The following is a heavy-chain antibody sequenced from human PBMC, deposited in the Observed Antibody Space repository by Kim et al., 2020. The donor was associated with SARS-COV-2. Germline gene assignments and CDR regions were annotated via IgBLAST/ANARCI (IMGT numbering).Heavy chain of an antibody. CDR3: AKGAAVWAENDYYYGMDV. CDR2: ISWNSGSI. V-gene: IGHV3-9*01. J-gene: IGHJ6*02. CDR1: GFTFDDYA. Sequence: GGSLRLSCAASGFTFDDYAMHWVRQAPWKGLEWVSGISWNSGSIGYADSVKGRFTISRDNAKNSLYLQMNSLRAEDTALYYCAKGAAVWAENDYYYGMDVWGQGTTVTVSS. D-gene: IGHD6-13*01.